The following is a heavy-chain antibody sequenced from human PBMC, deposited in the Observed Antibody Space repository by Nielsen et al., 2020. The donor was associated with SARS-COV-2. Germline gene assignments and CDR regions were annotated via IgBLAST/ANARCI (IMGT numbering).Heavy chain of an antibody. D-gene: IGHD5-12*01. V-gene: IGHV3-7*01. Sequence: GESLKISCAASGFSFSDYYMSWVRQAPGKGLEWLANIKHDGSEQYYVDSVKGRFTMSRDNAKNLLYLQMNSLRDDDTAVYYCARDSYIVPTNYYFDYWGQGALVTVSS. CDR2: IKHDGSEQ. CDR3: ARDSYIVPTNYYFDY. J-gene: IGHJ4*02. CDR1: GFSFSDYY.